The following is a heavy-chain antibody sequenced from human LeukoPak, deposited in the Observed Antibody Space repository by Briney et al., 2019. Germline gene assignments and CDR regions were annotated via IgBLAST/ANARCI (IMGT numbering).Heavy chain of an antibody. CDR3: ARATSGTIYGMDV. Sequence: MPSETLSLTCTVSGGSISSGGYYWSWIRQHPGKGLEWIGYIYYSGSTYYNPSLKSRVTISVDTSKNQFSLKLSSVTAADTAVYYCARATSGTIYGMDVWGQGTTVTVSS. CDR2: IYYSGST. J-gene: IGHJ6*02. V-gene: IGHV4-31*03. CDR1: GGSISSGGYY. D-gene: IGHD3-3*01.